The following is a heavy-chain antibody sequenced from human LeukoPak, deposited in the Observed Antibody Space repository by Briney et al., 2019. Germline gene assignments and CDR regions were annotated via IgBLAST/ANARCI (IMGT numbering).Heavy chain of an antibody. V-gene: IGHV1-2*02. CDR2: INPNSGGT. CDR1: GYTFTGYH. CDR3: ARVPGKGSMVTTFDY. J-gene: IGHJ4*02. Sequence: VASVKVSCKASGYTFTGYHMHWVRQAPGQGLEWMGWINPNSGGTNYAQKFQGRVTMTRDTSISTAYMELSRLRSDDTAVYYCARVPGKGSMVTTFDYWGQGTLVTVSS. D-gene: IGHD5-18*01.